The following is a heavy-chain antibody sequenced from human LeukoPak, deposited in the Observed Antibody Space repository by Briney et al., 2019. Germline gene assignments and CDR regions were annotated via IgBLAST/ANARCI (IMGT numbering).Heavy chain of an antibody. CDR2: IDNSGFNT. V-gene: IGHV3-23*01. D-gene: IGHD6-19*01. CDR1: GITFRTYA. J-gene: IGHJ4*02. Sequence: TGGSLRLSCAASGITFRTYAMSWVRQAPGKGLGWVSSIDNSGFNTFYADSVKGRFTISRDNSKSTLFLQMNSLTAEDTAVYYCARADSSDRVLGYWGQGTLVTVSS. CDR3: ARADSSDRVLGY.